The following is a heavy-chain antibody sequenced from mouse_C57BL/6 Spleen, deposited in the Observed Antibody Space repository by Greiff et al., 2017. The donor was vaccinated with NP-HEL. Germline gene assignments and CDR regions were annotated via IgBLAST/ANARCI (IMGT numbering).Heavy chain of an antibody. J-gene: IGHJ4*01. V-gene: IGHV1-54*01. CDR2: INPGSGGT. D-gene: IGHD1-1*01. CDR3: ARCDDGSSYAMGY. CDR1: GYAFTNYL. Sequence: QVQLQQSGAELVRPGTSVKVSCKASGYAFTNYLIEWVKQRPGQGLEWIGVINPGSGGTNYNEKFKGKATLTADKSSSTAYMQLSGLTCEDSAVYCWARCDDGSSYAMGYWGQGTSVTVSS.